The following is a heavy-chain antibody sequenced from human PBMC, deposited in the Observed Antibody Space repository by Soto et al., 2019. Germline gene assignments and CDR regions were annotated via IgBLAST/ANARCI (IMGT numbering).Heavy chain of an antibody. V-gene: IGHV1-69*02. CDR2: IIPILGIA. CDR3: ATERNGYCSSTSCPSDI. Sequence: SVKVSCKASGGTFSSYTISWVRQAPGQGLEWMGRIIPILGIANYAQKFQGRVTITADKSTSTAYMELSSPRSEDTAVYYCATERNGYCSSTSCPSDIWGQGTMVTVSS. CDR1: GGTFSSYT. D-gene: IGHD2-2*01. J-gene: IGHJ3*02.